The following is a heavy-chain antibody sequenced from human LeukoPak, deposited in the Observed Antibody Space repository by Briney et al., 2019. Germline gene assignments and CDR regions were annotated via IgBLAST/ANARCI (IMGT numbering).Heavy chain of an antibody. V-gene: IGHV3-11*04. CDR1: GFTFSDYY. J-gene: IGHJ5*02. D-gene: IGHD4-17*01. Sequence: GGSLRLSCAASGFTFSDYYMSWIRQAPGKGLEWVSYISGSSSYIYYADSVKGRFTISRDNAKNSLYLQVNSLRAEDTAVYYCARAETKVTRPHWFDPWGQGTLVTVSS. CDR2: ISGSSSYI. CDR3: ARAETKVTRPHWFDP.